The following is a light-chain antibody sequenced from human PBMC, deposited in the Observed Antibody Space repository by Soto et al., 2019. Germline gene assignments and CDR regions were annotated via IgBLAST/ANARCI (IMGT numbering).Light chain of an antibody. J-gene: IGLJ1*01. CDR3: SSYTNSNTRACV. CDR2: EVT. V-gene: IGLV2-14*01. Sequence: QSALTQPASVSGSPGQSITISCTGTSGDIGSYNRVSWYQQHPGKAPKLIIYEVTDRPSGVSNRFSGSKSGNTASLTISGLQAEDEAAYYCSSYTNSNTRACVFGTGTKVTVL. CDR1: SGDIGSYNR.